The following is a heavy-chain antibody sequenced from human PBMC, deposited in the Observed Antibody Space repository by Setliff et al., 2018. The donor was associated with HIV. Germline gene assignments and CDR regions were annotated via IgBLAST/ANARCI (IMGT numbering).Heavy chain of an antibody. CDR2: IYIAST. V-gene: IGHV4-4*08. Sequence: SETLSLTCTAPGGSTSSYYWGWIRQPAGKGLEWMGHIYIASTNYNPAIKSRVTISADTSKNQFSLMLSSMTAEDTVVYCCTRTYSSSWYSSHLWVDCWGRGTLVTVSS. CDR1: GGSTSSYY. J-gene: IGHJ4*02. D-gene: IGHD6-13*01. CDR3: TRTYSSSWYSSHLWVDC.